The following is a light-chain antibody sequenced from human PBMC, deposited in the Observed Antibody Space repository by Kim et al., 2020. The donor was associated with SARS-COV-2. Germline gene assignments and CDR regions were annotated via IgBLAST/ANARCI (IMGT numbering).Light chain of an antibody. CDR3: QQYHSFSST. J-gene: IGKJ2*01. CDR2: KAS. V-gene: IGKV1-5*03. CDR1: QSITRS. Sequence: DIQMTQSPSTLSASVGDRVTITCRASQSITRSLAWYQQKPGKAPKLLIYKASSLQSGVPSTFSASGSGTEFTLTISSLKPDDLATYYCQQYHSFSSTFGQGTKVEI.